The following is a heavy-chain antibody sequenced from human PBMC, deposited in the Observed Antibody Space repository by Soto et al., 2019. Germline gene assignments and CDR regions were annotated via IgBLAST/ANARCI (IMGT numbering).Heavy chain of an antibody. Sequence: QVQLQESGPGLVKPSETLSLTCTVSGGSISSYYWSWIRQPPGKGLEWIGYIYYSGSTNYNPSLKSRVTISVDTSKNQFSLKLSSVTAADTAVYYCARGSARYFDWFNYYYGMDVWGQGTTVTVSS. D-gene: IGHD3-9*01. CDR3: ARGSARYFDWFNYYYGMDV. CDR2: IYYSGST. V-gene: IGHV4-59*01. J-gene: IGHJ6*02. CDR1: GGSISSYY.